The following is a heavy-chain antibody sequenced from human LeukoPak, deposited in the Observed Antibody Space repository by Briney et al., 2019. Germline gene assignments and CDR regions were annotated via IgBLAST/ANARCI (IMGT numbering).Heavy chain of an antibody. CDR2: IYYSGST. CDR1: GGSISGFY. Sequence: PSETLSLTRTVSGGSISGFYWSWIRQPPGKGLEWIGYIYYSGSTNYNPSLKSRVTISVDTSKNQFSLKLSSVTAADTAVYYCARDGVAEDLDTNNWFDPWGQGTLVTVSS. V-gene: IGHV4-59*01. J-gene: IGHJ5*02. CDR3: ARDGVAEDLDTNNWFDP. D-gene: IGHD3/OR15-3a*01.